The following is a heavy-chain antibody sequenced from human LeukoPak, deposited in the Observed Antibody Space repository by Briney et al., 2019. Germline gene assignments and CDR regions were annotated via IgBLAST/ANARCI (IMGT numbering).Heavy chain of an antibody. CDR3: ARGDGSGDY. D-gene: IGHD3-10*01. V-gene: IGHV1-8*03. J-gene: IGHJ4*02. Sequence: WASVMVSCKASGYTFTNYDINWVRRATGQGLEWMGWVNPSSGNTGFAQKFQGRVTITRNTSISTAYMELSSLRSEDTAVYYCARGDGSGDYWGQGTLVTVSS. CDR2: VNPSSGNT. CDR1: GYTFTNYD.